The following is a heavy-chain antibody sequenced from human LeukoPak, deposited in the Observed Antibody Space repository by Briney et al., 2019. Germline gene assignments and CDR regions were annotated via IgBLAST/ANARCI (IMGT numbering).Heavy chain of an antibody. Sequence: GESLRISCKGSGYRFTSYWISWVRQMPGKGLEWMGMIDPSDSYTNYSPSFQGHVTISADKSISTAYLQWSSLKASDTAMYYCASRYGEDYYYGMDVWGQGTTVTVSS. V-gene: IGHV5-10-1*01. CDR3: ASRYGEDYYYGMDV. J-gene: IGHJ6*02. CDR1: GYRFTSYW. CDR2: IDPSDSYT. D-gene: IGHD4-17*01.